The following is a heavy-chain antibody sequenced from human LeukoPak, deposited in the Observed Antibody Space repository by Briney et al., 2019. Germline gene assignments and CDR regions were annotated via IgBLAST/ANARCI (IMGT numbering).Heavy chain of an antibody. J-gene: IGHJ4*02. V-gene: IGHV3-23*01. CDR3: AKAHCSPTSCSRIDY. D-gene: IGHD2-2*01. CDR2: ISGSGAGT. Sequence: GGSLRLSCAASGITFSSCAMSWVRQAPGKGLEWVSVISGSGAGTYYTDSVKGRFTISRDNSKNTVYLQMSGLRAEDTALYYCAKAHCSPTSCSRIDYWGQGTLVTVSS. CDR1: GITFSSCA.